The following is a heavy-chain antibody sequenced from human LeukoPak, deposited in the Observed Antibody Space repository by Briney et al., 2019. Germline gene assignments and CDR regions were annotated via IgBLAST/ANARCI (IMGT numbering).Heavy chain of an antibody. CDR2: INPGSGGT. D-gene: IGHD3-3*01. CDR1: EYTFTGYY. J-gene: IGHJ6*02. V-gene: IGHV1-2*02. Sequence: ASVKVSCKASEYTFTGYYLHWVRQAPGQGLEWIGCINPGSGGTNYAQKFRDRVTMTRDMYISTAYMELSSLRYDDTAVYYCARGGFVVAPPLAVWGQGTTVTVSS. CDR3: ARGGFVVAPPLAV.